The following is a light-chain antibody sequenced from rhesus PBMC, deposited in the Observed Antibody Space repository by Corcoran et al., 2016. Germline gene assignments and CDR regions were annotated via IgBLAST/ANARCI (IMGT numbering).Light chain of an antibody. J-gene: IGKJ4*01. V-gene: IGKV1-46*01. CDR3: QHYYDNPPT. CDR1: QNIYTS. Sequence: DIQMTQSPSALSASVGDRVTISCRASQNIYTSLAWYQQKPGKAPKLLLYGASSLQPGIPSRFSGSGAGTDFTLTISSLQPEDSAGYYCQHYYDNPPTFGGGTKVEIK. CDR2: GAS.